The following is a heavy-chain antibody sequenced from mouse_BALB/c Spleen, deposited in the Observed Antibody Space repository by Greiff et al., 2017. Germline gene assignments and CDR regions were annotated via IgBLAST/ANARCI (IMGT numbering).Heavy chain of an antibody. V-gene: IGHV5-4*02. Sequence: EVQVVESGGGLVKPGGSLKLSCAASGFTFSDYYMYWVRQTPEKRLEWVATISDGGSYTYYPDSVKGRFTISRDNAKNNLYLQMSSLKSEDTAMYYCARGEGYPYWYFDVWGAGTTVTVSS. CDR3: ARGEGYPYWYFDV. CDR2: ISDGGSYT. J-gene: IGHJ1*01. D-gene: IGHD2-2*01. CDR1: GFTFSDYY.